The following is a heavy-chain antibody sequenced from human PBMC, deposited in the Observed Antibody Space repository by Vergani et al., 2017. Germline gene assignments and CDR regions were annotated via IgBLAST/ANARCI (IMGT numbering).Heavy chain of an antibody. J-gene: IGHJ4*02. D-gene: IGHD4-17*01. CDR1: GFTFSSYW. CDR3: ARVRDGDYVYFDY. Sequence: EVQLVESGGGLVQPGGSLRLSCAASGFTFSSYWMSWVRQAPGKGLEWVANIKQDGSEKYYVDSVKGRFTISRDNAKNSLYLQMNSLRAEDTAVYYCARVRDGDYVYFDYWGQGTLVTVSS. V-gene: IGHV3-7*01. CDR2: IKQDGSEK.